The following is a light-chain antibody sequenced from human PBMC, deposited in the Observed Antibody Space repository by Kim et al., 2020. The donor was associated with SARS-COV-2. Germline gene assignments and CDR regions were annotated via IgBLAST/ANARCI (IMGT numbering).Light chain of an antibody. J-gene: IGKJ2*01. CDR3: QQRSNWPYT. CDR1: QSVSRY. Sequence: EIALTQSPATLSLSPGERATLSCRAGQSVSRYLAWYQQKPGQAPRLLIYDASNRATGIPARFSGSGSGTDFTLTISSLEPEDFAVYYCQQRSNWPYTFGQGTKVEI. CDR2: DAS. V-gene: IGKV3-11*01.